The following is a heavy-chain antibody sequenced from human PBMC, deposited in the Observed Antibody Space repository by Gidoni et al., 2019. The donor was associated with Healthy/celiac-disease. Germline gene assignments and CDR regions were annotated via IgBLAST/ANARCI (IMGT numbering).Heavy chain of an antibody. D-gene: IGHD5-18*01. Sequence: QVQLVESGGGVVQPGRSLRLSCAASGFPFRSYAMHWVRQAPGKGLEWVAVISYDGSNKYYADSVKGRFTISRDNSKNTLYLQMNSLRAEDTAVYYCARDLVGYSYGYVGGYFDYWGQGTLVTVSS. CDR2: ISYDGSNK. CDR1: GFPFRSYA. J-gene: IGHJ4*02. CDR3: ARDLVGYSYGYVGGYFDY. V-gene: IGHV3-30*04.